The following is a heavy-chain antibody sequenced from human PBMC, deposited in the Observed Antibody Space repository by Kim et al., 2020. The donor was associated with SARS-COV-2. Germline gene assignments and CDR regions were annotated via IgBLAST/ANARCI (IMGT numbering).Heavy chain of an antibody. V-gene: IGHV4-39*07. D-gene: IGHD3-10*01. CDR2: IYYSGST. CDR1: GGSISSSSYY. J-gene: IGHJ5*02. Sequence: SETLSLTCTVSGGSISSSSYYWGWIRQPPGKGLEWIGSIYYSGSTYYNPSLKSRVTISVDTSKNQFSLKLSSVTAADTAVYYCARAGGSGSYYTENWFDPWGQGTLVTVSS. CDR3: ARAGGSGSYYTENWFDP.